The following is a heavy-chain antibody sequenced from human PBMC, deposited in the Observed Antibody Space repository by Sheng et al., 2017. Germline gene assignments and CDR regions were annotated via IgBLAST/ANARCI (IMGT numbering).Heavy chain of an antibody. CDR1: GFTFTTYG. Sequence: QVHLVQSGGGVVQPGRSLRLSCATSGFTFTTYGMHWIRQAPGKGLEWVANIWHDGSKAFYADSVKGRFTISKDDSKKTLYLQMDSPRAEDTAVYYCARDIWGCNSDGCYKYNDYWGQGTQV. V-gene: IGHV3-33*01. D-gene: IGHD2-2*02. CDR2: IWHDGSKA. CDR3: ARDIWGCNSDGCYKYNDY. J-gene: IGHJ4*02.